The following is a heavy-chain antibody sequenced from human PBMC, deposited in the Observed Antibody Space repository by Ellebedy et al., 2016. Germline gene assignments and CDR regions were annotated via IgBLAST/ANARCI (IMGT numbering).Heavy chain of an antibody. V-gene: IGHV3-74*01. CDR1: GFPFSAYW. Sequence: GGSLRLXCAAAGFPFSAYWMHWVRQVPGRGLVWVSRMSGDGTSRSYANSLRGRFTISRDNAKNTVYLQINSLGAEDTDVYYCAREGNYGSGTQSDAFDIWGQGTMVTVSS. J-gene: IGHJ3*02. CDR2: MSGDGTSR. CDR3: AREGNYGSGTQSDAFDI. D-gene: IGHD3-10*01.